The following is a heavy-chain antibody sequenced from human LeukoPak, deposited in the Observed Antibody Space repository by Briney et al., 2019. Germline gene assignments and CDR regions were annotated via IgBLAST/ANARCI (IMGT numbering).Heavy chain of an antibody. V-gene: IGHV3-23*01. CDR3: AKDGRPREGVLRYFDWAAPSNWFDP. Sequence: SGGSLRLSCAASGFTFSSYAMSWVRQAPGKGLEWVSAISGSGGSTYYADSVKGRFTISRDNSKNTLYLQMNSLRAEDTAVYYCAKDGRPREGVLRYFDWAAPSNWFDPWGQGTLVTVSS. D-gene: IGHD3-9*01. CDR1: GFTFSSYA. J-gene: IGHJ5*02. CDR2: ISGSGGST.